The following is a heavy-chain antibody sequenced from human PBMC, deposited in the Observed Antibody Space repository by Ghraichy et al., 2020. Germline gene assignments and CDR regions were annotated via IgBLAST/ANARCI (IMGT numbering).Heavy chain of an antibody. Sequence: SETLSLTCTVSGGSMNNYYWSWIRQPPGKGLEWIGHIYYSGNTNYNPSLMGRISISVDTSKNQFSLEVNSVTAADTAVYFCARSFRSFCGGDCYPRLNYYTEEWGKGTTVS. D-gene: IGHD2-21*02. CDR1: GGSMNNYY. J-gene: IGHJ6*03. CDR3: ARSFRSFCGGDCYPRLNYYTEE. CDR2: IYYSGNT. V-gene: IGHV4-59*01.